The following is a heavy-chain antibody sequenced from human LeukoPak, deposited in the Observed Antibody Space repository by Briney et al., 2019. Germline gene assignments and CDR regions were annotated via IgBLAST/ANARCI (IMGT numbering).Heavy chain of an antibody. D-gene: IGHD3-10*01. J-gene: IGHJ4*02. CDR3: AREPYYYGSGSYYNPAGFDY. V-gene: IGHV3-48*01. Sequence: GGSLRLSCAASGFTFSNYDMNWVRQAPGKGLEWVSYITGARSTYYADSLKGRFTISRDNAKNSLYLQMNSLRAEDTAVYYCAREPYYYGSGSYYNPAGFDYWGQGTLVTVSS. CDR2: ITGARST. CDR1: GFTFSNYD.